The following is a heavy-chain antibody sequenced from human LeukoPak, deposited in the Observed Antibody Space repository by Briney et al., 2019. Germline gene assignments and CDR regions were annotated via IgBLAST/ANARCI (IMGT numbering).Heavy chain of an antibody. CDR1: GYTLTELS. Sequence: ASVKVSCKVSGYTLTELSMHWVQQAPGKGLEWMGGFDPEDGETIYAQKFQGRVTMTEDTSTDTAYMELSSLRSEDTAVYYCATADSDYYDSSGYLDYWGQGTLVTVSS. J-gene: IGHJ4*02. V-gene: IGHV1-24*01. CDR2: FDPEDGET. CDR3: ATADSDYYDSSGYLDY. D-gene: IGHD3-22*01.